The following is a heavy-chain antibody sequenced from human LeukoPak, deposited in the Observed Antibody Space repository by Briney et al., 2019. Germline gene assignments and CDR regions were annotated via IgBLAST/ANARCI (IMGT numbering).Heavy chain of an antibody. J-gene: IGHJ4*02. CDR3: ARGGGDLPLSY. V-gene: IGHV4-30-2*01. Sequence: PSETLSLTCAVSGGSISSGGYSWRWIRQPPGKGLEWIGYIYHSGSTYYNPSLKSRVTISVDRSKNQFSLKLSSVTAADTAVYYCARGGGDLPLSYWGQGTLVTVSS. CDR1: GGSISSGGYS. D-gene: IGHD3-16*02. CDR2: IYHSGST.